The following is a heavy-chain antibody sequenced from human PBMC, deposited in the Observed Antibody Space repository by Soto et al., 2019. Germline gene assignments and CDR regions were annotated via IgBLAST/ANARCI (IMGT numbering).Heavy chain of an antibody. D-gene: IGHD5-12*01. Sequence: EVQLVESGGGLVQPGGSLRLSCAASGFTFSSYSMNWVRQAPGKGLEWVSYISSSSSTIYYADSVKGRFTISRDNAKNSLYLQMNSLRDEDTAVYYCATTNLVATIRHYYYYGMDVWGQGTTVTVSS. CDR2: ISSSSSTI. CDR1: GFTFSSYS. CDR3: ATTNLVATIRHYYYYGMDV. V-gene: IGHV3-48*02. J-gene: IGHJ6*02.